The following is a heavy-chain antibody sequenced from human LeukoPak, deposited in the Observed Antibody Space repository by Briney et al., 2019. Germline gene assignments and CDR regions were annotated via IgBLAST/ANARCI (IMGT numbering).Heavy chain of an antibody. CDR3: ARRWLATIDY. J-gene: IGHJ4*02. V-gene: IGHV3-30*03. CDR2: ISYDAINK. D-gene: IGHD5-24*01. CDR1: GFTFSNYG. Sequence: PGGSLRLSCAAFGFTFSNYGMHWVRQAPGKGLEWVAVISYDAINKYYADSVKGRFTISRDNSRDTLYLQMNSLRAEDTAVYFCARRWLATIDYWGQGTLVTVSS.